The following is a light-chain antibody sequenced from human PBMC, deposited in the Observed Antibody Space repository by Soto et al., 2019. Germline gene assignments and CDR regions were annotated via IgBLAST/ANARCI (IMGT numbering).Light chain of an antibody. CDR3: CSYADSSTYV. J-gene: IGLJ1*01. CDR2: EDS. V-gene: IGLV2-23*01. Sequence: QSVLTQPASVSGSPGQSITISCTGTSSDVGSYNLVSWYQQHPGKAPKLIIYEDSKRPSGVSNRFSGSKSGNTASLTISGLQTEDEADYYCCSYADSSTYVFGTGTKVTXL. CDR1: SSDVGSYNL.